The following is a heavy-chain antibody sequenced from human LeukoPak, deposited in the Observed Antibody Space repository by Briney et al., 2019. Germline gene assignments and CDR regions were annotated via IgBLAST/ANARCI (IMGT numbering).Heavy chain of an antibody. CDR1: GYTFTGYY. V-gene: IGHV1-2*02. D-gene: IGHD2-21*02. Sequence: ASVKVSCKASGYTFTGYYMHWVRQAPGQGLECMGWINPNSGGTNYAQKFQGRVTMTRDTSINTAYIELSRLRSDDTAVYYCARLCGAACYTPASDYWGQGTLVTVSS. J-gene: IGHJ4*02. CDR2: INPNSGGT. CDR3: ARLCGAACYTPASDY.